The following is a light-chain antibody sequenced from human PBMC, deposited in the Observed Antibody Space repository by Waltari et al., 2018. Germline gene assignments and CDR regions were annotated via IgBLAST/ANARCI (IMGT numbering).Light chain of an antibody. CDR2: GKN. J-gene: IGLJ2*01. CDR1: YY. CDR3: HSRDSSGDVL. V-gene: IGLV3-19*01. Sequence: YYVSWFQQKPGQAPALVIYGKNNRPSGIPDRFSASSSGSTASLTIIGAQAEDEADYYCHSRDSSGDVLIGGGTKLTVL.